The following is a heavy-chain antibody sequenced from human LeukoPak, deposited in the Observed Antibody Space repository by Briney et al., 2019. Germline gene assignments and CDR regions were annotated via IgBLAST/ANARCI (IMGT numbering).Heavy chain of an antibody. D-gene: IGHD3-9*01. CDR1: GFTFSSYA. CDR2: ISDSGGST. J-gene: IGHJ5*01. CDR3: VVQADLTYYDISFDS. Sequence: GGSLRLSCAASGFTFSSYAMSWVRQAPGKGLEWVSAISDSGGSTYYADSVKGRFTISRDNAKNSLYLQMNSLTAEDTAVYYCVVQADLTYYDISFDSWGQGTLVTVSS. V-gene: IGHV3-23*01.